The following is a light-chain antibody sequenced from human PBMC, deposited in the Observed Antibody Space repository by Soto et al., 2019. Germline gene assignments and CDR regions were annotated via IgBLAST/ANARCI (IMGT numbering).Light chain of an antibody. Sequence: SPGVMSLPTCESAALAGRASHSESVSSNYVAWYQQYPGQSPRLLIYCASNRASATPDRFIGTGSGTDFTLTIAMLEPDDVAVYCWQHGVWPCTFGEGTKVDIK. CDR3: QHGVWPCT. CDR2: CAS. CDR1: HSESVSSNY. J-gene: IGKJ1*01. V-gene: IGKV3-20*01.